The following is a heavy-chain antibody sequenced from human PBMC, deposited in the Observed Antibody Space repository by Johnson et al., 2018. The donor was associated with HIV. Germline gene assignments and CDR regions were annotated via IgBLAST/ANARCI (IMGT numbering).Heavy chain of an antibody. V-gene: IGHV3-30-3*01. D-gene: IGHD7-27*01. Sequence: QMQLVESGGGVVRPGRSLRLSCAASGFTFSSYAMHWVRQAPGKGLEWVAVISYDGSNKYYADSVKGRFTISRDNAKKHLYLQMNSLRGEDTALYYCTTSWRITGVPSTWGQGTMVTVSS. CDR3: TTSWRITGVPST. CDR1: GFTFSSYA. J-gene: IGHJ3*01. CDR2: ISYDGSNK.